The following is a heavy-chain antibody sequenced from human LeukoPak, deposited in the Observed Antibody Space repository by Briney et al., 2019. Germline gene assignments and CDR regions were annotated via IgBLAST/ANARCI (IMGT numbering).Heavy chain of an antibody. CDR3: ARIRDGYDDAYDI. CDR2: INPGGDNT. J-gene: IGHJ3*02. Sequence: ASVKVSCKASGYTFTNYYIHWVRQAPGQGLEWMGLINPGGDNTNYAQNFQGRVTMTRDTSASTVYMELSSLRSEDTAIYYCARIRDGYDDAYDIWGQGTVVTVPS. CDR1: GYTFTNYY. V-gene: IGHV1-46*01. D-gene: IGHD5-24*01.